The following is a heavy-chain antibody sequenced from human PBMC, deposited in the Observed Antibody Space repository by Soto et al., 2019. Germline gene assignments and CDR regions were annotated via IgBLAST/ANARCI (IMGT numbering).Heavy chain of an antibody. V-gene: IGHV3-7*01. CDR3: ARDNRYYDILTASLVPYFFDS. J-gene: IGHJ4*02. D-gene: IGHD3-9*01. Sequence: DVLLVESGGGLVQPGGSLRLSCAASGFPFRNHWMSWVRQAPGKGLEWVANIKHDGNEKYYVDSVKGRFTISRDNVDNTLYLHMNSLRVDDTAVYYCARDNRYYDILTASLVPYFFDSWGQGTLVTVSS. CDR2: IKHDGNEK. CDR1: GFPFRNHW.